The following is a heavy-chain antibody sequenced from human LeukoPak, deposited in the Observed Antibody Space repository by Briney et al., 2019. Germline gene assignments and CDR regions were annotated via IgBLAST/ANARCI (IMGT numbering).Heavy chain of an antibody. CDR2: MNPASGNT. CDR1: GYTFTSYD. V-gene: IGHV1-8*01. J-gene: IGHJ3*02. D-gene: IGHD3-16*02. CDR3: ARVPREIASI. Sequence: ASVKISCKASGYTFTSYDINWVRQATGQGLEWMGYMNPASGNTGYAQKFQGRVTMTTDTSISTAYMELSSLRSEDTAVYYCARVPREIASIWGQGTMVTVSS.